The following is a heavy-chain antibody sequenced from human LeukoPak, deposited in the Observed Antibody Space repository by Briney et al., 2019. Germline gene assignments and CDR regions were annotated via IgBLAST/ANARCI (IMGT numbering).Heavy chain of an antibody. CDR1: GFTFSSYA. Sequence: PGGSLRLSCAASGFTFSSYAMSWVRQAPGKGLEWVSAISGSGGSTYYADSVKGRFTISRDNAKNSLYLQMNSLRAEDTAVYYCASLCGSSGWCRTDYWGQGTLVTVSS. J-gene: IGHJ4*02. V-gene: IGHV3-23*01. CDR2: ISGSGGST. D-gene: IGHD6-19*01. CDR3: ASLCGSSGWCRTDY.